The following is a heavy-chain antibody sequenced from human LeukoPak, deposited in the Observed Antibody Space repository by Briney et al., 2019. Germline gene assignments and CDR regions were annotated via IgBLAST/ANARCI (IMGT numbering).Heavy chain of an antibody. D-gene: IGHD1-20*01. Sequence: GGSLRLSCAASGFTFSSYSMNWVRQAPGKGLEWVSSISSSSSYIYYADSVKGRFTISRDNSKNTVSLQMNTLRVEDTAVYYCAANWNCDYWGQGTPVTVSS. CDR1: GFTFSSYS. V-gene: IGHV3-21*04. J-gene: IGHJ4*02. CDR3: AANWNCDY. CDR2: ISSSSSYI.